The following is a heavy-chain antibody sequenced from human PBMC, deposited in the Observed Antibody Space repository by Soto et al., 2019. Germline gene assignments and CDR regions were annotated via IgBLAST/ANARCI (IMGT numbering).Heavy chain of an antibody. J-gene: IGHJ4*02. Sequence: EVQLVQCGAEVKKPGESLRISCKGSGYSFTSYWISWVRQMPGKGLEWMGRIYPSDSYTNYSPSFQGHVTISADKSISTAYLQWSSLKASDTAMYYCARQEVGSGWNDYWVQGTLVTVSS. CDR2: IYPSDSYT. D-gene: IGHD6-19*01. CDR3: ARQEVGSGWNDY. CDR1: GYSFTSYW. V-gene: IGHV5-10-1*01.